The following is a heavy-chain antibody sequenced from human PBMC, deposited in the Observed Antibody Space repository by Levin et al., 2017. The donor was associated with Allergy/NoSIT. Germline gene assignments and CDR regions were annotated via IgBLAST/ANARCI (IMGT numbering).Heavy chain of an antibody. D-gene: IGHD4-17*01. CDR3: TSDITVTYDY. J-gene: IGHJ4*02. CDR1: GFTFSGSA. Sequence: GESLKISCAASGFTFSGSAMHWVRQASGKGLEWVGRIRSKANSYATAYAASVKGRFIISRDDSKNTAYLQMNSLKTEDTAVYYCTSDITVTYDYWGQGTLVTVSS. V-gene: IGHV3-73*01. CDR2: IRSKANSYAT.